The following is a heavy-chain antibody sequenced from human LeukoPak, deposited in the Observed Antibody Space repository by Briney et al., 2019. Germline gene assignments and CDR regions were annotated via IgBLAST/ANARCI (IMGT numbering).Heavy chain of an antibody. CDR2: ITADGSKN. Sequence: GGSLRLSCAASGFTFSTYWMYWVRHAPERGLVWVARITADGSKNYADSVKDRFTISRDNAKNTLYLQMNSLRVEDTAMYYCVRGGVEPYWGQGTLVTVSS. CDR1: GFTFSTYW. V-gene: IGHV3-74*01. D-gene: IGHD1-14*01. J-gene: IGHJ4*02. CDR3: VRGGVEPY.